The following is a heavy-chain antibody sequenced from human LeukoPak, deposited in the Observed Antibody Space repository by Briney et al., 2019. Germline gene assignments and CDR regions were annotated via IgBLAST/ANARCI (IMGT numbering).Heavy chain of an antibody. D-gene: IGHD2-15*01. J-gene: IGHJ4*02. CDR2: IHTSGST. CDR3: ARVTCSGGSCRFDY. V-gene: IGHV4-38-2*02. CDR1: GYSISSGYY. Sequence: SETLSLTCTVSGYSISSGYYWGWIRQPPGKGLEWIGRIHTSGSTNYNPSLKSRVTMSVDTSKNQFSLKLSSVTAADTAVYYCARVTCSGGSCRFDYWGQGTLVTVSS.